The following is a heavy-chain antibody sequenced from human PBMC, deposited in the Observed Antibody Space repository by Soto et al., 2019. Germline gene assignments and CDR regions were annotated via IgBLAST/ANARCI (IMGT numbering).Heavy chain of an antibody. CDR1: GYTFTSYH. CDR3: ARGHISSTKNWLDP. D-gene: IGHD6-6*01. CDR2: MNPNSGNT. J-gene: IGHJ5*02. Sequence: QVQLVQSGAEVKKPGASVKVSCKGSGYTFTSYHINWVRQATGQGLEWMGWMNPNSGNTGYAQTLQGRVTXXWXTXXSTAYRELSSLRFEDTAMYYCARGHISSTKNWLDPWGQGTLVTVSS. V-gene: IGHV1-8*01.